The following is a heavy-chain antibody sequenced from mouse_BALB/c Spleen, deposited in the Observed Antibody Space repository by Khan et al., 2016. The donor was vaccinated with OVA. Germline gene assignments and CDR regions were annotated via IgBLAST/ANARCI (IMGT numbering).Heavy chain of an antibody. D-gene: IGHD1-3*01. CDR3: VNHCCSSAWFTY. CDR1: GYTFTSYW. CDR2: INPTTDYT. V-gene: IGHV1-7*01. Sequence: QVQLQQSGAELAKPGASVKMSCKASGYTFTSYWMHWVKQRPGQGLEWIGYINPTTDYTEYNQIFKDKATLTADKSSSTAYMQLSSLTSEDSAVYYCVNHCCSSAWFTYWGQGTLVTVSA. J-gene: IGHJ3*01.